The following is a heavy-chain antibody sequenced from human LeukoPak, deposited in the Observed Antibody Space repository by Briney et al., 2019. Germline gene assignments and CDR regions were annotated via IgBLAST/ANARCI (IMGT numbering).Heavy chain of an antibody. CDR2: ISSGGTYE. V-gene: IGHV3-30*01. D-gene: IGHD3-10*01. Sequence: PGGSLRLSCAVSGFTFSNYAMHWVRQAPGKGLEWVSLISSGGTYEYYADSVKGRFTIARDNSKNTFYLQLNSLRAEDTAVYYCARDSTYYYDSGSSGPHYFDNWGQGTLVTVSS. CDR3: ARDSTYYYDSGSSGPHYFDN. J-gene: IGHJ4*02. CDR1: GFTFSNYA.